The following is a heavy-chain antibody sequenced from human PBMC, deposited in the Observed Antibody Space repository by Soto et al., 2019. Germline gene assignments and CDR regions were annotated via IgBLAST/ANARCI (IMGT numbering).Heavy chain of an antibody. CDR2: INHSGSS. J-gene: IGHJ2*01. CDR3: ARMAGPWYFDL. V-gene: IGHV4-34*01. Sequence: PSETRSLTFAVHGGSFSGFYWTGIRQPPGKWLEWIAEINHSGSSNYNPPLKSRVTMSLDTSRNQFSLVRKCVTAADTAVYYCARMAGPWYFDLWGRGTLVTVSS. CDR1: GGSFSGFY.